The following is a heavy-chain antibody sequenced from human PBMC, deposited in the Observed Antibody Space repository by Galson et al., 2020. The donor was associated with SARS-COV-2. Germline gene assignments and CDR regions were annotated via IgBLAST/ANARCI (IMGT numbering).Heavy chain of an antibody. V-gene: IGHV4-59*01. Sequence: SETLSLTCTVSGGSISSYYWSWIRQPPGKGLEWIGYIYYSGSTNYNPSLKSRVTISVDTSKNQFSLKLSSVTAADTAVYYCARDRGQQLVSVNYGMDVWGQGTTVTVSS. CDR3: ARDRGQQLVSVNYGMDV. CDR1: GGSISSYY. D-gene: IGHD6-13*01. CDR2: IYYSGST. J-gene: IGHJ6*02.